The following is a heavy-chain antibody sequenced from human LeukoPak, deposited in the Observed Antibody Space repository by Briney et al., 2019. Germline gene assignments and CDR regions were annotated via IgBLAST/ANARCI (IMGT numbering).Heavy chain of an antibody. Sequence: GGSLRLSCAASGFTFSSYAMHWVRQAPGKGLEWEAVISYDGSNKYYADSVKGRFTISRDNSKNTLYLQMNSLRAEDTAVYYCASGATGRVGWGQGTLVTVSS. D-gene: IGHD5-12*01. CDR1: GFTFSSYA. V-gene: IGHV3-30-3*01. J-gene: IGHJ4*02. CDR2: ISYDGSNK. CDR3: ASGATGRVG.